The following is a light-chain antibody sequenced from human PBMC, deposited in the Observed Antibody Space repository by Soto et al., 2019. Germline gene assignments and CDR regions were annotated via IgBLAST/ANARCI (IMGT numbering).Light chain of an antibody. Sequence: QSVLTQPPSASGTPGQRVTISCSGSGSSIGTNTVNWYRQLPGTAPKLLIYGNNQRPSGVPDRFSGSKSGTSASLAISGLQSEDEADDYWAAWDGSLNNVLFGGGTKVTVL. CDR1: GSSIGTNT. CDR3: AAWDGSLNNVL. V-gene: IGLV1-44*01. J-gene: IGLJ2*01. CDR2: GNN.